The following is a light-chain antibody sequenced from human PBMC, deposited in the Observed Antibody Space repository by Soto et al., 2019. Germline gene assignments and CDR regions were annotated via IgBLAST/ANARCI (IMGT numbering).Light chain of an antibody. CDR1: SSDIGAYNR. J-gene: IGLJ1*01. Sequence: SVLNQPPYVSGSPGQSVTISCTGTSSDIGAYNRVSWYQQSPGAAPKLMICDVNNRPSGVPERFSGSKSGNTASLTIFGLQAEDEADYYCNSFTTSDTYVFGTGTKVTVL. V-gene: IGLV2-18*02. CDR2: DVN. CDR3: NSFTTSDTYV.